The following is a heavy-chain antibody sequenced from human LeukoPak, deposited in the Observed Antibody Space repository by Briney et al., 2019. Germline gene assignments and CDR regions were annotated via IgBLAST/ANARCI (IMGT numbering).Heavy chain of an antibody. CDR3: AKGPGDSTY. Sequence: GGSLRLSCAASGFIFSSYGMHWVRQAPGKGLEWGAVISYDGSNKYYADSVKGRFTISRDNSKNTLYLQMNSVRAEDTAVYYCAKGPGDSTYWGQGTLVTVSS. CDR1: GFIFSSYG. CDR2: ISYDGSNK. J-gene: IGHJ4*02. V-gene: IGHV3-30*18. D-gene: IGHD4-17*01.